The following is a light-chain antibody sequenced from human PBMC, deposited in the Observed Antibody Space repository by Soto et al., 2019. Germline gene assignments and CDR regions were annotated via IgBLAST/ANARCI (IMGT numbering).Light chain of an antibody. CDR2: EVN. CDR3: FSFTTTCTQV. V-gene: IGLV2-14*01. J-gene: IGLJ1*01. Sequence: ALTQPASLSGSPGQSITISCTGTSSDIGAYDYVSWFQQHPGKAPKLMISEVNNRPSGVSNRFSGSKSGNTAYLTISGLQVEDEAEYFCFSFTTTCTQVFGTGTKVTVL. CDR1: SSDIGAYDY.